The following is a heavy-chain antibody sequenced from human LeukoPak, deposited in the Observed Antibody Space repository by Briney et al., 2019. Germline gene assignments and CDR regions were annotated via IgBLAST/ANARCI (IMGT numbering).Heavy chain of an antibody. Sequence: SETLSLTCTVSGGSISTYYWNWIRQAAGKGLDWIGRIYVDGSTNYNPSLKSRVTMSVDTSKNQFSLTLSSVTAADTAVYYCAREERASGRGLDPWGQGTLVTVSS. J-gene: IGHJ5*02. CDR1: GGSISTYY. CDR2: IYVDGST. V-gene: IGHV4-4*07. D-gene: IGHD3-10*01. CDR3: AREERASGRGLDP.